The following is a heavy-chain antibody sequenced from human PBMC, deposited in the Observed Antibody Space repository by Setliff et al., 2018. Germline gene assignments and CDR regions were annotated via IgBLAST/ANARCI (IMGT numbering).Heavy chain of an antibody. D-gene: IGHD1-26*01. Sequence: SETLSLTCTVSGFYISGGYSWGWIRQSPGKGLGWIASIFHLGNAYYNPSLKSRVTMSVDTSKNQFSLRLTSVTAADTAVYYCVRQGADTGSNYDKYFRHWGQGTLVTVSS. CDR3: VRQGADTGSNYDKYFRH. J-gene: IGHJ1*01. V-gene: IGHV4-38-2*02. CDR1: GFYISGGYS. CDR2: IFHLGNA.